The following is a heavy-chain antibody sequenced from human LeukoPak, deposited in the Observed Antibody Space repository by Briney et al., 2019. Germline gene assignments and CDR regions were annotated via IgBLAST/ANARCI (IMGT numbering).Heavy chain of an antibody. J-gene: IGHJ6*04. D-gene: IGHD3-10*02. CDR3: AELGITMIGGV. V-gene: IGHV3-21*01. CDR1: GFTFSSYS. Sequence: GGSLRLSCAASGFTFSSYSMNWVRQAPGKGLEWVSSISSSSTYIYYADSVKGRFTISRDNAKNTLYLQMNSLRAEDTAVYYCAELGITMIGGVWGKGTTVTISS. CDR2: ISSSSTYI.